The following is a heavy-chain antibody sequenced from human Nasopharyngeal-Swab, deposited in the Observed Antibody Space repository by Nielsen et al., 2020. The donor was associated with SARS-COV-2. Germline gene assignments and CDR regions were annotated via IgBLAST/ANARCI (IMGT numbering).Heavy chain of an antibody. V-gene: IGHV4-59*01. J-gene: IGHJ4*02. CDR1: GGSISSYY. CDR3: ARTGYSSGWYFILGY. Sequence: SETLSLTCTVSGGSISSYYRSWIRQPPGKGLEWIGYIYYSGSTNYNPSLKSRVTISVDTSKNQFSLKLSSVTAADTAVYYCARTGYSSGWYFILGYWGQGTLVTVSS. D-gene: IGHD6-19*01. CDR2: IYYSGST.